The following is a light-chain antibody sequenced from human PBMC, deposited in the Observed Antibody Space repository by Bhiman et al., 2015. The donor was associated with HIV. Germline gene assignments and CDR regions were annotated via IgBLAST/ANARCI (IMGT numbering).Light chain of an antibody. CDR1: GSDVGAYNY. CDR2: EVS. Sequence: QSALTQPPSASGSPGQSVTISCAGTGSDVGAYNYVSWYQQHPGKAPKLMIYEVSKRPSGVPDRFSGSKSGNTASLTVSGLQAEDEADYYCSSYAGSNNPVVFGGGTELTVL. J-gene: IGLJ2*01. CDR3: SSYAGSNNPVV. V-gene: IGLV2-8*01.